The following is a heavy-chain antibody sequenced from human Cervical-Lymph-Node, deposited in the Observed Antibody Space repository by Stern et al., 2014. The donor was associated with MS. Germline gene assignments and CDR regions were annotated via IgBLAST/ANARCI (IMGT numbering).Heavy chain of an antibody. J-gene: IGHJ4*02. Sequence: VKLVQSGGGVVQPGRSLRLSCAASGFTFSSYAMHWVRQAPGKGLEWVAVISYDGSNKYYADSVKGRFTISRDNSKNTLYLQMNSLRAEDTAVYYCATLGGGYNYVLFDYWGQGTLVTVSS. V-gene: IGHV3-30-3*01. CDR1: GFTFSSYA. D-gene: IGHD5-18*01. CDR2: ISYDGSNK. CDR3: ATLGGGYNYVLFDY.